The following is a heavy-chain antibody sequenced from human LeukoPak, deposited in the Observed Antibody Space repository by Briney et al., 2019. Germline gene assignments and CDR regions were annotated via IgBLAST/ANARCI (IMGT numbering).Heavy chain of an antibody. J-gene: IGHJ4*02. V-gene: IGHV3-21*01. D-gene: IGHD2-8*01. CDR2: ISTGSGYK. Sequence: GGSLRLSCAASEFTFSSYSMNWVRQAPGKGLEWVAFISTGSGYKYYADSVKGRFTISRDNSKNTLYLQMNSLRAEDTAVYYCAKDNGFPGLFDYGGQGTLVTVSS. CDR1: EFTFSSYS. CDR3: AKDNGFPGLFDY.